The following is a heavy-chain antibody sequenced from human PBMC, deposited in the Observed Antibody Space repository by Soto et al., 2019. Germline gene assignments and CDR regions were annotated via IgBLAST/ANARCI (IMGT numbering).Heavy chain of an antibody. J-gene: IGHJ4*02. CDR2: IFSSGRT. CDR1: SGSIKNFY. Sequence: SETLSLTCTVSSGSIKNFYWSWIRQPPGKGLEWIGYIFSSGRTNYNPSLKSRVTVSLDTSKNQFSLKLTPVIAADTAVYYCARSGGYSGYDLDYWGRGILVTVS. D-gene: IGHD5-12*01. V-gene: IGHV4-59*01. CDR3: ARSGGYSGYDLDY.